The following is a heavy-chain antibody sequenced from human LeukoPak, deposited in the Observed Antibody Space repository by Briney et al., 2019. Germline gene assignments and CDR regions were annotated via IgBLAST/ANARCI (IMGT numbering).Heavy chain of an antibody. J-gene: IGHJ5*02. CDR2: INPNSGGT. D-gene: IGHD6-6*01. CDR3: ARDMYSSSRFRKSNWFDP. V-gene: IGHV1-2*02. Sequence: ASVKVSCKASGYTFTGYYMHWVRQAPGQALEGMGWINPNSGGTNYAQKFQGRVTMTRDTSISTAYMELSRLRSDDTAVYYCARDMYSSSRFRKSNWFDPWGQGTLVTVSS. CDR1: GYTFTGYY.